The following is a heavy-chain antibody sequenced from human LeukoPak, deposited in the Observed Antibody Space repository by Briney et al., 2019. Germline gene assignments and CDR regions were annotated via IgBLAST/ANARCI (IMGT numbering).Heavy chain of an antibody. D-gene: IGHD6-13*01. Sequence: ASVTVSCKASGGTFSSYAISWVRQAPGQGLEWMGGIIPIFGTANYAQKFQGRVTITADESTSTAYMELSSLRSEDTAVYYCARVPRLAAAGTGWFDPWGQGTLVTVSS. CDR1: GGTFSSYA. CDR3: ARVPRLAAAGTGWFDP. J-gene: IGHJ5*02. V-gene: IGHV1-69*01. CDR2: IIPIFGTA.